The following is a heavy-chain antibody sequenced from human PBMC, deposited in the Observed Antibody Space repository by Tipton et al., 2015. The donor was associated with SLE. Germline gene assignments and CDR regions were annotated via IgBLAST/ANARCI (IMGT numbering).Heavy chain of an antibody. CDR3: ARAPGLDRDYYYYYYMDV. V-gene: IGHV4-39*07. CDR2: IYYSGST. D-gene: IGHD3/OR15-3a*01. Sequence: TLSLTCTVSGGSISSSNHYWGWIRQPPGKGLEWIGSIYYSGSTYYNPSLKSRVTISVDTSKNQFSLKLSSVTAADTAVYYCARAPGLDRDYYYYYYMDVWGKGTTVTVSS. CDR1: GGSISSSNHY. J-gene: IGHJ6*03.